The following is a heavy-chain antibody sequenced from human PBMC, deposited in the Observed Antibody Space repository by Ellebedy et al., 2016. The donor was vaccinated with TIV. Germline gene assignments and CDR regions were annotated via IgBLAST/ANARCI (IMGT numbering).Heavy chain of an antibody. CDR2: IYSSGSA. V-gene: IGHV4-4*07. J-gene: IGHJ4*02. CDR3: ARAPYGEPFDY. D-gene: IGHD4-17*01. CDR1: GGSIRSSY. Sequence: MPSETLSLTCTVSGGSIRSSYWSWIRQPAGKGLEYLGRIYSSGSANYNPSLKGRVTMSLDTSKNQFSLKLSSVTAADTGVYYCARAPYGEPFDYWGQGALVTVSS.